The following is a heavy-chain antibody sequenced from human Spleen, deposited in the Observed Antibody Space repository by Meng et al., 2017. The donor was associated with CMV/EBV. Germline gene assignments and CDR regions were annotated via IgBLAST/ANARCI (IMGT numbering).Heavy chain of an antibody. Sequence: GESLKISCAASGFTFSSYSMNWVRQAPGKGLEWVSSISSSSSYIYYADSVKGRFTISRDNAKNSLYLQMNSLRAEDTAVYYCARGITDLWLNYFDYWGQGTLVTVSS. D-gene: IGHD3-10*01. V-gene: IGHV3-21*01. CDR3: ARGITDLWLNYFDY. J-gene: IGHJ4*02. CDR2: ISSSSSYI. CDR1: GFTFSSYS.